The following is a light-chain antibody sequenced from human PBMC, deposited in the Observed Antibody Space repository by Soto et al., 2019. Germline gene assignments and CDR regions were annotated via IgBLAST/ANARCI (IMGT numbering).Light chain of an antibody. CDR2: EVS. J-gene: IGLJ3*02. CDR3: SSYTGSSSWV. CDR1: RSDVGGYNY. V-gene: IGLV2-14*01. Sequence: QSALTQPASVSGSPGQSINISCTGTRSDVGGYNYVSWYQQHPGKAPKLVIYEVSNRPSGLSNRFSGSKSGNTASLTISGLQAEDEADYYCSSYTGSSSWVFGGGTKLTVL.